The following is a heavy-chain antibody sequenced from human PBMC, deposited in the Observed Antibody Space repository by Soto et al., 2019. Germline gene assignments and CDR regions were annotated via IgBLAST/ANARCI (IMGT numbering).Heavy chain of an antibody. D-gene: IGHD6-19*01. CDR1: GGSISSYY. Sequence: SETLSLTCTVSGGSISSYYWSWIRQPPGKGLEWIGYIYYSGSTNYNPSLKSRVTISVDTSKNQFSLKLSSVTAADTAVYYCARVADDGIIAVAFDYWGQGTLVTVSS. CDR3: ARVADDGIIAVAFDY. J-gene: IGHJ4*02. CDR2: IYYSGST. V-gene: IGHV4-59*01.